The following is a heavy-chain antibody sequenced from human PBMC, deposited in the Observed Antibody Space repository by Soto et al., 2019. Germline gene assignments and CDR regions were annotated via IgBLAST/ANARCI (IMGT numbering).Heavy chain of an antibody. CDR1: GGSISSGGYY. J-gene: IGHJ6*03. CDR3: ARSEYQLPAPFYYYYMDV. CDR2: IYYSGST. V-gene: IGHV4-31*03. D-gene: IGHD2-2*01. Sequence: SETLSLTCTVSGGSISSGGYYWSWIRQHPGKGLEWIGYIYYSGSTYYKPSLKSRVTISVDTSKNQFSLKLSSVTAADTAVYYCARSEYQLPAPFYYYYMDVWGKGTTVTVSS.